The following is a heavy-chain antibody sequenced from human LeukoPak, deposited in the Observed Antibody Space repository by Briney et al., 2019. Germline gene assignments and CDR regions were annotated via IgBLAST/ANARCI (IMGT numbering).Heavy chain of an antibody. D-gene: IGHD3-22*01. CDR2: MNPNSGNT. V-gene: IGHV1-8*01. J-gene: IGHJ4*02. CDR1: GYTFTSYD. Sequence: ASVKVSGKASGYTFTSYDINWVRQATGQGLEWMGWMNPNSGNTGHAQKFQGRVTMTRNTSISTAYMELSSLRSEDTAVYYCARGHPQNAIQTYYYDSSGYSGFSDYWGQGTLVTVSS. CDR3: ARGHPQNAIQTYYYDSSGYSGFSDY.